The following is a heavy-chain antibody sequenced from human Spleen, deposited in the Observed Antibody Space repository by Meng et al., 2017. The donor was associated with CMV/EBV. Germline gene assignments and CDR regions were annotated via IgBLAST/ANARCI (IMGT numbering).Heavy chain of an antibody. J-gene: IGHJ6*02. V-gene: IGHV4-34*01. Sequence: SETLSLTCAVYGGSFSGYYWSWIRQPPGKGLEWIGEINHSGSTNYNPSLKSRVSISVDTSKYQFSLKLRSVTAADTAVYYCAREVTAMVGDYYDSSGWTYYYGMDVWGQGTTVTVSS. CDR3: AREVTAMVGDYYDSSGWTYYYGMDV. D-gene: IGHD3-22*01. CDR2: INHSGST. CDR1: GGSFSGYY.